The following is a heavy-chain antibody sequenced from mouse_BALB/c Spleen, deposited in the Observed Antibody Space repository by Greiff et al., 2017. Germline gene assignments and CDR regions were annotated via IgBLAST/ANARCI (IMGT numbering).Heavy chain of an antibody. CDR3: ARGLLRYHYFDY. CDR1: GYSITSGYY. V-gene: IGHV3-6*02. D-gene: IGHD1-1*01. CDR2: ISYDGSN. J-gene: IGHJ2*01. Sequence: VQLKQSGPGLVKPSQSLSLTCSVTGYSITSGYYWNWIRQFPGNKLEWMGYISYDGSNNYNPSLKNRISITRDTSKNQFFLKLNSVTTEDTATYYCARGLLRYHYFDYWGQGTTLTVSS.